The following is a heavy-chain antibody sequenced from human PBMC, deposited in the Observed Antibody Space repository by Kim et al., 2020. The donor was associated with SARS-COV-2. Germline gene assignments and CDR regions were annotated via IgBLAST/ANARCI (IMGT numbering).Heavy chain of an antibody. CDR3: ARGRWFGENAFDI. Sequence: SETLSRTCTVSGGSISSYYWSWIRQPPGKGLEWIGYIYYSGSTNYNPSLKSRVTISVDTSKNQFSLKLSSVTAADTAVYYCARGRWFGENAFDIWGQGTMVTVSS. V-gene: IGHV4-59*01. CDR1: GGSISSYY. D-gene: IGHD3-10*01. CDR2: IYYSGST. J-gene: IGHJ3*02.